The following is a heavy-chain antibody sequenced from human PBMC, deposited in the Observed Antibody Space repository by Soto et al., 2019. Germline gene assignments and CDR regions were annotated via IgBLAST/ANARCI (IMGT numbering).Heavy chain of an antibody. Sequence: SETLSLTCAVYGGSFSGYYWSWIRQPPGKGLEWIGEINHSGSTNYNPSLKSRVTISVDTSKNQFSLKLSSVTAADTAVYYCARGRGGMVSFDYWGQGTLVTVSS. CDR2: INHSGST. CDR3: ARGRGGMVSFDY. CDR1: GGSFSGYY. V-gene: IGHV4-34*01. D-gene: IGHD3-3*01. J-gene: IGHJ4*02.